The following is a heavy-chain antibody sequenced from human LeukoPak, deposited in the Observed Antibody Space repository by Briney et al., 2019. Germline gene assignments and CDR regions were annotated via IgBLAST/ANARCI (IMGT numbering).Heavy chain of an antibody. D-gene: IGHD2-21*01. V-gene: IGHV3-30*18. CDR1: GFTFSSYG. CDR2: ISHDGSNK. J-gene: IGHJ4*02. Sequence: GGSLRLSCAASGFTFSSYGMHWVRQAPGKGLEWVAVISHDGSNKYYADSVKGRFTISRDNSKNTLYLQMNSLRAEDTAVYYCAKDRLRWAQLQYYFDYWGQGTLATV. CDR3: AKDRLRWAQLQYYFDY.